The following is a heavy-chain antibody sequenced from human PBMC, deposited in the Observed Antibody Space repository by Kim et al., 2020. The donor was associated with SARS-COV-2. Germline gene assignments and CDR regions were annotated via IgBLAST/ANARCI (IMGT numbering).Heavy chain of an antibody. D-gene: IGHD6-19*01. CDR1: GFTFSSYW. Sequence: GGSLRLSCAASGFTFSSYWMHWVRQAPGKGLVWVSRINSDGSSTSYADSVKGRFTISRDNAKNTLYLQMNSLRAEDTAVYYCARGRKWLLLDYWGQGTLVTVSS. CDR2: INSDGSST. V-gene: IGHV3-74*01. CDR3: ARGRKWLLLDY. J-gene: IGHJ4*02.